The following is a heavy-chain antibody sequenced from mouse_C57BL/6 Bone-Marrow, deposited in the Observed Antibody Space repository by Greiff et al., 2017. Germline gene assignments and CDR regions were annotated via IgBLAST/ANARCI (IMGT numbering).Heavy chain of an antibody. Sequence: QVQLQQPGAELVKPGASVKMSCKASGYTFTSYWITWVKQRPGQGLEWIGDIYPGSGSTNYNEKFKSKATLTVDKSSSTAYMQLSSLTSEDSAVYYCARGYPFAYWGQETLVTVSA. D-gene: IGHD2-2*01. CDR1: GYTFTSYW. CDR3: ARGYPFAY. J-gene: IGHJ3*01. CDR2: IYPGSGST. V-gene: IGHV1-55*01.